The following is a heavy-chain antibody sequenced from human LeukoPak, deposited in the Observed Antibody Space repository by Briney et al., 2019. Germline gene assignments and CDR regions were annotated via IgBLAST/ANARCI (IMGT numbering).Heavy chain of an antibody. D-gene: IGHD3-22*01. Sequence: QPGGSLRLSCAASGFTFSSYWMSWVRQAPEKGLEWVANIKQDGSEKYYVDSVKGRFTISRDNAKNSLYLQMNSLRAEDTAVYYCARDLWYYDSSGYTKSYYFDYWGQGTLVTVSS. CDR1: GFTFSSYW. CDR2: IKQDGSEK. J-gene: IGHJ4*02. V-gene: IGHV3-7*01. CDR3: ARDLWYYDSSGYTKSYYFDY.